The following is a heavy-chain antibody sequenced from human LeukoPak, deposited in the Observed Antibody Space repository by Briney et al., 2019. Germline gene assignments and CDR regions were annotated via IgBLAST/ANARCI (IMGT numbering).Heavy chain of an antibody. CDR1: GEPFSTYY. Sequence: SDTLSLTCAIYGEPFSTYYGIWIRRPPGKGLEWIGEINQSGRTNYSPSLKSRVTISVDTSKNQFSLKLKSVTAADTAVYYCARDGGSNNYWFDPWGQGMLVSVSS. V-gene: IGHV4-34*01. CDR3: ARDGGSNNYWFDP. CDR2: INQSGRT. J-gene: IGHJ5*02. D-gene: IGHD4-23*01.